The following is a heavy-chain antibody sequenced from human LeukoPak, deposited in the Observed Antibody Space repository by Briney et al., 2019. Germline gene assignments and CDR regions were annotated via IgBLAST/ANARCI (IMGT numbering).Heavy chain of an antibody. CDR1: GGSISSYY. CDR2: IYYSGST. V-gene: IGHV4-59*01. J-gene: IGHJ6*03. Sequence: SETLSLTCTVSGGSISSYYWSWIRQPPGKGLEWIGYIYYSGSTNYNPSLKSRVTISVDASKNQFSLKLSSVTAADTAVYYSARDAFNYYYMDVWGKGTTVTVSS. CDR3: ARDAFNYYYMDV.